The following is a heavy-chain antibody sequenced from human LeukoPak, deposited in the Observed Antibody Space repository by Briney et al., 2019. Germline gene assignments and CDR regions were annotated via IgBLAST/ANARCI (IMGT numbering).Heavy chain of an antibody. J-gene: IGHJ5*02. CDR1: GGSISSYY. CDR3: ARDSGTTGEVKFDP. V-gene: IGHV4-59*12. CDR2: IYYTGNT. D-gene: IGHD3-10*01. Sequence: SETLSLTCTVSGGSISSYYWSWIRQPPGKGLEWIGYIYYTGNTNYNPSLKSRVTISLDTSKNHFSLKLTSVTAADTAVYYCARDSGTTGEVKFDPWGQGTLVTVSS.